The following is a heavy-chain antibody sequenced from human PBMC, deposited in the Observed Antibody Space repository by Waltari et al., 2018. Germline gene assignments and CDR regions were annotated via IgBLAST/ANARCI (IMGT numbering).Heavy chain of an antibody. D-gene: IGHD1-1*01. J-gene: IGHJ3*01. CDR2: IIPKFDTK. Sequence: QAQLLQSGAEVKRPWSPVKLSCKPSSDNFIHYTFTWVRLAPGQGPEWMGRIIPKFDTKAYAQSFQGRVSIAADKATNIVYLELSSLTSEDTALYYCARSGLQEQLPAPRAFDLWGQGTVVTVSS. V-gene: IGHV1-69*08. CDR3: ARSGLQEQLPAPRAFDL. CDR1: SDNFIHYT.